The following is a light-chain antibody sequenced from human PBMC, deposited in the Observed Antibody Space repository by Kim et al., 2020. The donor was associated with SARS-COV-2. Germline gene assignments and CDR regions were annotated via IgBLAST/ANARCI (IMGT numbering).Light chain of an antibody. CDR2: GAS. CDR3: QQYSTSPLT. J-gene: IGKJ4*01. V-gene: IGKV3-20*01. Sequence: EIVLTQSPGTLSLSPGERATLSCGANQSIRSNFLAWYQQKPGQAPRLLVYGASTRASGIPDRFSGSGSGTDFTLTISSLEPDDFAVYYCQQYSTSPLTFGGGTKVDIK. CDR1: QSIRSNF.